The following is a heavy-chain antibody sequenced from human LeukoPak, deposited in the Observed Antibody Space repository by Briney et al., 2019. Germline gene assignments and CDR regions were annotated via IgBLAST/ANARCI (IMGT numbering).Heavy chain of an antibody. D-gene: IGHD3-10*01. J-gene: IGHJ4*02. V-gene: IGHV3-9*01. CDR3: VKDRVWFGESLNPLFDN. CDR2: ISWNSGRI. Sequence: PGGSLRLSCAASGFTFDDYAMHWVRQAPGKGLEWVSGISWNSGRIGYADSVKGRFTISRDNAKNSLYLQMNSLRAEDTALYYCVKDRVWFGESLNPLFDNWGQGTRVTVSS. CDR1: GFTFDDYA.